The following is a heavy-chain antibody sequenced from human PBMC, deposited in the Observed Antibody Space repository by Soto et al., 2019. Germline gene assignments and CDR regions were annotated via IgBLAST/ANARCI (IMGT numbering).Heavy chain of an antibody. CDR2: IYYSGST. D-gene: IGHD1-7*01. V-gene: IGHV4-30-4*01. J-gene: IGHJ4*02. CDR1: GGSISSGDYY. CDR3: AREVYNWHYYFDY. Sequence: SETLSLTCTVSGGSISSGDYYWSWIRQPPGKGLEWIGYIYYSGSTYYNPSLKSRVTISVDTSKNQFSLKLSSVTAADTAVYYCAREVYNWHYYFDYWGQGTLVTVS.